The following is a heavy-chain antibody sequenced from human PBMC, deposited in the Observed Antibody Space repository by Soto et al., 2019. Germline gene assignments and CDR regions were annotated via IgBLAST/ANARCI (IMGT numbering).Heavy chain of an antibody. D-gene: IGHD6-6*01. CDR2: INGGDGNT. CDR3: ASSYSSSSKSIFFDP. CDR1: GYTFTNYA. J-gene: IGHJ5*02. V-gene: IGHV1-3*01. Sequence: RASVKVSCKASGYTFTNYAMHWVRLAPGHRLEWMGWINGGDGNTNYSQKFQGRVTITRDRSASTAYMELSRLRYEDTAVYYCASSYSSSSKSIFFDPWGQGTQVTVSS.